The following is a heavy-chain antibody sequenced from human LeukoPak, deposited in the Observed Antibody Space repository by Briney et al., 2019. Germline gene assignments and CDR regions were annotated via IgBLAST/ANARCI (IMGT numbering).Heavy chain of an antibody. D-gene: IGHD2-2*01. Sequence: PGGSLRLYCAGSGFSFSSFGMHWVRQAPGKGLEWVAVISYDGNNKFYSDAVKGRFTISRDNSKNTLYLQMSSLRAEDTAMYYCARVAPADLYYYYYMDVWGKGTTVSVSS. CDR1: GFSFSSFG. J-gene: IGHJ6*03. CDR3: ARVAPADLYYYYYMDV. CDR2: ISYDGNNK. V-gene: IGHV3-33*05.